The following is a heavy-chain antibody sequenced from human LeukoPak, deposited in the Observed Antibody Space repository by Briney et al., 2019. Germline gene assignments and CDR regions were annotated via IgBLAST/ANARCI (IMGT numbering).Heavy chain of an antibody. CDR2: IYTSGST. V-gene: IGHV4-61*02. CDR1: GGSISSGSYY. Sequence: SETLSLTCTVSGGSISSGSYYWSWIRQPAGKGLEWIGRIYTSGSTNYNPSLKSRVTISVDTSKNQFSLKFSSVTAADTAIYYCARVFEMATIRKLYYFDHWGQGTLVTVSS. J-gene: IGHJ4*02. CDR3: ARVFEMATIRKLYYFDH. D-gene: IGHD5-24*01.